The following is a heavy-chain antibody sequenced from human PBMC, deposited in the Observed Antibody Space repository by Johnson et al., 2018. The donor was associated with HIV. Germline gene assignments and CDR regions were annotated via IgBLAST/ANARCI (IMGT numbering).Heavy chain of an antibody. CDR3: ARGVAMIVF. CDR2: ISYDGSNK. Sequence: QEQLVESGGGLVQPGGSLRLSCAASGFTFSSYWMSWVRQAPGKGLEWVAVISYDGSNKYYADSVKGRFTISRDNSKNTLYLQMNSLRAEDTAVYYCARGVAMIVFRGQGTMVTVSS. V-gene: IGHV3-30*03. J-gene: IGHJ3*01. CDR1: GFTFSSYW. D-gene: IGHD3-22*01.